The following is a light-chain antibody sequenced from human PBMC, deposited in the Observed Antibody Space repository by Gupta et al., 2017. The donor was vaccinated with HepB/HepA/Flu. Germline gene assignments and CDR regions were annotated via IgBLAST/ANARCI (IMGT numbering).Light chain of an antibody. CDR2: NNN. CDR3: EAWHDSQIGML. V-gene: IGLV1-44*01. J-gene: IGLJ2*01. Sequence: QSVLTQPPSASGTPGQRVTISCSGSTANIGTNTVTWYQQVPGTAPKLLIYNNNHRPSGVPDRFSGSKSGTSASLAISGLQSEDEADYYCEAWHDSQIGMLFGGGTKLTVL. CDR1: TANIGTNT.